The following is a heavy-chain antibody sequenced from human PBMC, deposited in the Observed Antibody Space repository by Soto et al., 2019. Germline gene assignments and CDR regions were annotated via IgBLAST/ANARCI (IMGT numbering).Heavy chain of an antibody. J-gene: IGHJ6*03. D-gene: IGHD4-4*01. CDR1: GGSISSGGYY. CDR2: IYYSGST. V-gene: IGHV4-31*03. CDR3: ARGPLMTTVNLGVDYYYYMDV. Sequence: SETLSLTCTVSGGSISSGGYYWSWIRQHPGKGLEWIGYIYYSGSTYYNPSLKSRVTISVDTSKNQFSLKLSSVTAADTAVYYCARGPLMTTVNLGVDYYYYMDVWGKGTTVTVSS.